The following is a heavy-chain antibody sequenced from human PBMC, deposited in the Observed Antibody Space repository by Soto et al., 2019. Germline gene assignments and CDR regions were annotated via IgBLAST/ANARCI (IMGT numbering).Heavy chain of an antibody. CDR1: GFTFSSYA. CDR3: ARDPGGTDFAEWTYYFDY. CDR2: ISYDGSNK. V-gene: IGHV3-30-3*01. D-gene: IGHD3-3*01. Sequence: QVQLVESGGGVVQPGRSLRLSCAASGFTFSSYAMHWVRQAPGKGLEWVAVISYDGSNKYYADSVNGRFTISRDNSKNTLYLQMNRLRAEDTAVYYCARDPGGTDFAEWTYYFDYWGQGTLVTVSS. J-gene: IGHJ4*02.